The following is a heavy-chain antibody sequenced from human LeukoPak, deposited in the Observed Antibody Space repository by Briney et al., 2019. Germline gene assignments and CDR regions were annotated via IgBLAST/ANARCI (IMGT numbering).Heavy chain of an antibody. CDR3: ARMNTAMRAADY. CDR1: GYTFTGYY. J-gene: IGHJ4*02. Sequence: ASVKVSCKASGYTFTGYYMHWVRQAPGQGLEWMGWINPNSGGTNYAQKFQGRVTMTRDTSISTAYMELSRLRSDDTAVYYCARMNTAMRAADYWGQGTLVTVSS. D-gene: IGHD5-18*01. CDR2: INPNSGGT. V-gene: IGHV1-2*02.